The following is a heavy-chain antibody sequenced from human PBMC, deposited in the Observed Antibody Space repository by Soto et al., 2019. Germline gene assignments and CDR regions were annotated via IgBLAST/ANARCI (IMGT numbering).Heavy chain of an antibody. D-gene: IGHD1-7*01. J-gene: IGHJ4*02. V-gene: IGHV4-39*01. Sequence: SETLSLTCSVSGGSISSGYYYWGWIRQPPGKGLEWIGNIYYSGSTYYNPSLNSRLTISVDTSKNQFSLKLSSVTAADTAVYYCARQVPYSWKYGAGRVDHWSPGTPVTVSS. CDR2: IYYSGST. CDR3: ARQVPYSWKYGAGRVDH. CDR1: GGSISSGYYY.